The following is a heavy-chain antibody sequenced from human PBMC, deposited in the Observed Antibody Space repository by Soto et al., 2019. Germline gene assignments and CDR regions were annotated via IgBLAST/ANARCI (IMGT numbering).Heavy chain of an antibody. Sequence: QVQLQESGPGLVKPSQTLSLTCTVSGGSISSGGYYWSWIRQPPGKGLELIGYTYYLGSTSSTPSLKRRVTISVDTSKNQCARRLSSVTAAATAVYYCARDGWYCSSTSCSSKDYYYYGMDVWGQGTTVTVSS. CDR3: ARDGWYCSSTSCSSKDYYYYGMDV. D-gene: IGHD2-2*01. CDR1: GGSISSGGYY. CDR2: TYYLGST. J-gene: IGHJ6*02. V-gene: IGHV4-31*03.